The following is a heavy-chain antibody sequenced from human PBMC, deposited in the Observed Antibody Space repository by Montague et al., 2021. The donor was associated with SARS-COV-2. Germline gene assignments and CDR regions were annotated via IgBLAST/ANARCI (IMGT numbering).Heavy chain of an antibody. D-gene: IGHD6-19*01. CDR3: VRYSGWFYFDF. Sequence: CAISGDSVSRHSLAWGWIRPSPPSDLEWLGRTYYRYKWYSDYAPSVRGRLTVNPDASKNEFSLELNYVTPEDTAVYYCVRYSGWFYFDFWGKGTLVTVSS. V-gene: IGHV6-1*01. J-gene: IGHJ4*02. CDR2: TYYRYKWYS. CDR1: GDSVSRHSLA.